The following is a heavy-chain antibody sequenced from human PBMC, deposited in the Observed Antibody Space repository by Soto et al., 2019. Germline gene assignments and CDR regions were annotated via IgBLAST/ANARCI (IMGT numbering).Heavy chain of an antibody. V-gene: IGHV4-34*01. D-gene: IGHD3-3*01. CDR1: GGSFSGYC. CDR3: ARGRKYYDFWSGYSHPRYYFNY. Sequence: PSETLSLTCAVYGGSFSGYCRHRIHQPPGTGLQWIGEIKHSGRTKYNPSLKSRVTISVDTSKRQLSLKLRSVTAADTAVYYCARGRKYYDFWSGYSHPRYYFNYWGQGSMVTVSS. CDR2: IKHSGRT. J-gene: IGHJ4*02.